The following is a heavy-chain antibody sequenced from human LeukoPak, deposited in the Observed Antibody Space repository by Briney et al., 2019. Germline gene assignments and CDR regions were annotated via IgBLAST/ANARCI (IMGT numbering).Heavy chain of an antibody. Sequence: PGGSLRLSCVASGFTFSNHWMHWVPQTPGKGLNWISRISGDERGTNYAGSVKGRFIISRDNAKNTLFLQMDSLRVEDTAVYYCLRDVYQVRSNDYVFAAWRQGTMVTVSS. D-gene: IGHD2-2*02. V-gene: IGHV3-74*01. J-gene: IGHJ3*01. CDR3: LRDVYQVRSNDYVFAA. CDR1: GFTFSNHW. CDR2: ISGDERGT.